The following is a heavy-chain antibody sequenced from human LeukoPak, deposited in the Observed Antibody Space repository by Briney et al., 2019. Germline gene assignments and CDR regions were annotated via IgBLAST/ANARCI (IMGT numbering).Heavy chain of an antibody. D-gene: IGHD5-18*01. CDR2: MNPNSGNT. J-gene: IGHJ4*02. CDR3: ARGVVVHEYTYGTFDY. Sequence: ASVKVSCKASGYTFTSYDINWVRQATGQGLEWMGWMNPNSGNTGYAQKFQGRVTMTRDTSTSTVYMELNSLRSEDTAVYYCARGVVVHEYTYGTFDYWGQGTLVTVSS. V-gene: IGHV1-8*01. CDR1: GYTFTSYD.